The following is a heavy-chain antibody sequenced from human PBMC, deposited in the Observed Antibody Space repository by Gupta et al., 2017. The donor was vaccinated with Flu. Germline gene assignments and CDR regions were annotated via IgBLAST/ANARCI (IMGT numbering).Heavy chain of an antibody. J-gene: IGHJ4*02. Sequence: KVSCKASGYTFTGYYMHWVRQAPGQGLEWMGWINPNSGGTNYAQKFQGRVTMTRDTSISTAYMELSRLRSDDTAVDYCARDPWGYSYGYNRDLTTPLLDYWGQGTLVTVSS. CDR2: INPNSGGT. V-gene: IGHV1-2*02. D-gene: IGHD5-18*01. CDR3: ARDPWGYSYGYNRDLTTPLLDY. CDR1: GYTFTGYY.